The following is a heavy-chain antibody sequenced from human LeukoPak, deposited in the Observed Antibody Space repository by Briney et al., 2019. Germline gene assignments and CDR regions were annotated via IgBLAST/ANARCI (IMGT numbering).Heavy chain of an antibody. V-gene: IGHV1-18*01. CDR2: ISAYNGNT. J-gene: IGHJ4*02. D-gene: IGHD3-9*01. CDR3: ARDLLQYFDWLTMAGY. CDR1: GYTFTSHD. Sequence: ASVKVSCKASGYTFTSHDINWVRQAPGQGLEWMGWISAYNGNTKYAQRLQGRVTMTTDTSTTTAYVELRSLRSDDTAVYYCARDLLQYFDWLTMAGYWGQGTLVSVSS.